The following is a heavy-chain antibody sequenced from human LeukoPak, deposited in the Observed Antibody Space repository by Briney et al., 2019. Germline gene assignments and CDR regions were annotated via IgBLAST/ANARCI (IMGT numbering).Heavy chain of an antibody. CDR2: ISSSSSYI. CDR1: GFTFSTYS. CDR3: ARDLNYYGSGSYYDP. V-gene: IGHV3-21*01. J-gene: IGHJ5*02. Sequence: GGSLRLSCAASGFTFSTYSMNWVRQAPGKGLEWVSSISSSSSYIYYAGSVKGRFTISRDNAKNSLYLQMNSLRAEDTAVYYCARDLNYYGSGSYYDPWGQGTLVTVSS. D-gene: IGHD3-10*01.